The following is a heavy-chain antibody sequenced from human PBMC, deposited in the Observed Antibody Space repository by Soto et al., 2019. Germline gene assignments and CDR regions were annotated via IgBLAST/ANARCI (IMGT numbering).Heavy chain of an antibody. V-gene: IGHV3-64*01. CDR3: ARRARPDFYYMDV. J-gene: IGHJ6*03. CDR2: ISSNGVGT. D-gene: IGHD6-6*01. CDR1: GVTLSGYA. Sequence: EVQLAESGGGLAQPGGSLRLSCAASGVTLSGYAMDWVRQAPGKGLEYVSGISSNGVGTYYANSVQGRFTISRDNSKNTVSLQMGSLRPEDMAVYYCARRARPDFYYMDVWGKGTTVTVS.